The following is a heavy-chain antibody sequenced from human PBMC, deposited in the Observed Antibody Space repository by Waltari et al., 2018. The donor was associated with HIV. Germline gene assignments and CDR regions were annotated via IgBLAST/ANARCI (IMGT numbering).Heavy chain of an antibody. CDR3: ARESGSYSSGAFDI. CDR1: GFTFSIYE. V-gene: IGHV3-48*03. Sequence: EVQLVESGGGLVQPGGSLRLSCAASGFTFSIYEMNWVRQAPGKGLEWVSYISSSGSTIYYADSVKGRFTISRDNAKNSLYLQMNSLRAEDTAVYYCARESGSYSSGAFDIWGQGTMVTVSS. CDR2: ISSSGSTI. J-gene: IGHJ3*02. D-gene: IGHD1-26*01.